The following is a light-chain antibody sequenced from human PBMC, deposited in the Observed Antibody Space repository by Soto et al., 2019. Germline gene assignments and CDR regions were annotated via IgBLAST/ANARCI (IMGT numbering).Light chain of an antibody. CDR3: QESYSTAAVT. J-gene: IGKJ3*01. Sequence: DIQMTQSPSSMYASVGDRLTITRRASQSSSAYLNGYQQKQGKAHNLVIYAASSLQSGAPSMFSGSGSRTDFTITSSSLDPEDCVTYYGQESYSTAAVTFRRRTKVDIK. CDR2: AAS. CDR1: QSSSAY. V-gene: IGKV1-39*01.